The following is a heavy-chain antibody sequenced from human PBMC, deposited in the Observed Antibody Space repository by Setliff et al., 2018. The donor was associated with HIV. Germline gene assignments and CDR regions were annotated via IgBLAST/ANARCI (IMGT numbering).Heavy chain of an antibody. CDR2: ITHSGST. Sequence: PSETLSLTCAVYGGSFTVFYWTFIRQSPGKGLEWIGEITHSGSTTYDPSLKSRITVSVDTSKNQFSLKLSSVTAADTAVYYCARDLGSAYSYAQGRFDPWGQGTLVTVSS. D-gene: IGHD5-18*01. CDR3: ARDLGSAYSYAQGRFDP. V-gene: IGHV4-34*10. CDR1: GGSFTVFY. J-gene: IGHJ5*02.